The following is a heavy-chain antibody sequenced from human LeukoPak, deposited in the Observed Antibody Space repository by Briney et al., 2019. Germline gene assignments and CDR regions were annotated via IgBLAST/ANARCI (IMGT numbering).Heavy chain of an antibody. CDR2: IYSGGST. CDR3: ARTGTTEVVDY. J-gene: IGHJ4*02. Sequence: GGSLRLSCAASGFTVSSNYMSWVRQAPGKGLEWVSVIYSGGSTYYADSVKGRFTISRDNSKNTLYLQMNSLRAEDTAVYYCARTGTTEVVDYWGQGTLVTVSS. D-gene: IGHD1-7*01. CDR1: GFTVSSNY. V-gene: IGHV3-66*02.